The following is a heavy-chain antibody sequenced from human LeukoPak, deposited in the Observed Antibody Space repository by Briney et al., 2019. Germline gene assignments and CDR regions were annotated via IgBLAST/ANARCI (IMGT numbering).Heavy chain of an antibody. CDR3: AKMDWGLDDAFDI. CDR2: IRYDGSNK. D-gene: IGHD3-16*01. J-gene: IGHJ3*02. Sequence: PGGSLRLSCAASGFTFSSYGMHWVRQAPGKGLEWVAFIRYDGSNKYYADSVKGRFTISRDNSKNTLYLQMNSLRAEDTAVYYCAKMDWGLDDAFDIWGQGTMVTVSS. V-gene: IGHV3-30*02. CDR1: GFTFSSYG.